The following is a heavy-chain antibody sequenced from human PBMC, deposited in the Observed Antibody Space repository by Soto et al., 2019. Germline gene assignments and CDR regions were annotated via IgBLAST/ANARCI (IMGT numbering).Heavy chain of an antibody. J-gene: IGHJ5*02. CDR1: GYTFTSYA. D-gene: IGHD6-13*01. Sequence: GASVKVSCKASGYTFTSYAMHWVRQAPGQRLEWMGWINAGNGNTKYSQKFQGRVTITRDTSASTAYMELSSLRSEDTALYYCARAGGGYSSRWYFWFDPWGQGTLVTVSS. V-gene: IGHV1-3*01. CDR2: INAGNGNT. CDR3: ARAGGGYSSRWYFWFDP.